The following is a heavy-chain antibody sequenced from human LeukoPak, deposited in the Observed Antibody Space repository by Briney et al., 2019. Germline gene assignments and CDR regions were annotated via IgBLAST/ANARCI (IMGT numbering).Heavy chain of an antibody. J-gene: IGHJ5*02. Sequence: SQTLSLTCAISGDSVSSNSAAWNWIRQSPSRGLEWLGRTYYRSKWYNDYAVSVKSRITINPDTSKNQFSLKLSSVTAADTAVYYCARGRRLQQQLVARGLNWFDPWGQGTLVTVSS. CDR3: ARGRRLQQQLVARGLNWFDP. V-gene: IGHV6-1*01. CDR2: TYYRSKWYN. CDR1: GDSVSSNSAA. D-gene: IGHD6-13*01.